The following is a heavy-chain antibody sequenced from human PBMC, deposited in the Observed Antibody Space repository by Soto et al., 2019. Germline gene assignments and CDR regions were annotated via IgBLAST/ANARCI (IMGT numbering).Heavy chain of an antibody. CDR3: ASSMEYCSSTSCYRGYYYYGMDV. CDR2: IIPIFGTA. Sequence: AASVKVSCKASGGTFSSYAISWVRQAPGQGLEWMGGIIPIFGTANYAQKFQGRVTITADKSTSTAYMELSSLRSEDTAVYYCASSMEYCSSTSCYRGYYYYGMDVWGQGTTVTVSS. J-gene: IGHJ6*02. V-gene: IGHV1-69*06. D-gene: IGHD2-2*02. CDR1: GGTFSSYA.